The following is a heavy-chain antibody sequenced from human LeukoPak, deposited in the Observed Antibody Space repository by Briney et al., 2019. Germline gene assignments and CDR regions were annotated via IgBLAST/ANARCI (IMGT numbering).Heavy chain of an antibody. CDR3: ARIIAAAGIIDY. V-gene: IGHV2-70*11. J-gene: IGHJ4*02. Sequence: SGPTLVNPTQTLTLTCTFSGFSLSTSGMCVSWIRQPPGKALDWLARIDWDDDKYYSTSLKTRLTISKDTSKNQVVLTMTNMDPVDTATYYCARIIAAAGIIDYWGQGTLVTVSS. CDR2: IDWDDDK. D-gene: IGHD6-13*01. CDR1: GFSLSTSGMC.